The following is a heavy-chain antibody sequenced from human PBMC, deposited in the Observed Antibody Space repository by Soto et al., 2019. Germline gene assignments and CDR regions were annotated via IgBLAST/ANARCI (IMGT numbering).Heavy chain of an antibody. D-gene: IGHD2-21*02. CDR1: GDSISSDKW. V-gene: IGHV4-4*02. J-gene: IGHJ4*02. CDR3: ARGGDWQFDY. CDR2: IHHSGRT. Sequence: QVQLQESGPGLVKPSGTLSLTCAVSGDSISSDKWWRWVRQTPGKGLEWIGEIHHSGRTNYNPSLKSRVTILVEKSKNQVSLELSSMTAADTAVYYCARGGDWQFDYWGQGTLVTVSS.